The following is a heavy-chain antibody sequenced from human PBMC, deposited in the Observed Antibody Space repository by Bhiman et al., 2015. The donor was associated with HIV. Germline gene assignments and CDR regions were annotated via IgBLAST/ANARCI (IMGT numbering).Heavy chain of an antibody. J-gene: IGHJ6*03. CDR1: GFTFSSYG. CDR2: IWYDGTNK. V-gene: IGHV3-33*01. D-gene: IGHD5-18*01. CDR3: ARGGYPYYYYYYMDV. Sequence: QVQLVESGGGVVQPGRSLRLSCEASGFTFSSYGMHWVRQAPGKGLEWVAVIWYDGTNKYYADSVKGRFTISRDNSKNTLYLQMSSLRVEDTAVYYCARGGYPYYYYYYMDVWGKGTTVTVSS.